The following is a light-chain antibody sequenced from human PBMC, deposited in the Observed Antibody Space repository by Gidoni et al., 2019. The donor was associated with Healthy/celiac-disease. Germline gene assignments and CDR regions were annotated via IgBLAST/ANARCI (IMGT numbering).Light chain of an antibody. Sequence: QSVLTHPPSASGPPGPRVTISCSGSSSNIGSNTVNWYQQIPGTAPKLLIYSNNQRPSGVPDRFSGSKSGTSASLAISGLQSEDEADYYCAAWDDSLNALVFGGGTKLTV. J-gene: IGLJ2*01. CDR2: SNN. V-gene: IGLV1-44*01. CDR1: SSNIGSNT. CDR3: AAWDDSLNALV.